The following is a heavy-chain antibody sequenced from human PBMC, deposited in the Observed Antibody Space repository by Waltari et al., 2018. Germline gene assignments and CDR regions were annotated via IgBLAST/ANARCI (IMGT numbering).Heavy chain of an antibody. D-gene: IGHD3-10*01. CDR3: AKDRTGSKFDP. V-gene: IGHV3-23*01. CDR1: GFAFSSYA. J-gene: IGHJ5*02. Sequence: EVQLLESGGGLVQPGGSLRLSCAASGFAFSSYAMSWVRQAPGRGLEWVSASGGGGGSTYYADSVKGRFTISRDNSKNTLYLQMNSLRAEDTAVYYCAKDRTGSKFDPWGQGTLGTVSS. CDR2: SGGGGGST.